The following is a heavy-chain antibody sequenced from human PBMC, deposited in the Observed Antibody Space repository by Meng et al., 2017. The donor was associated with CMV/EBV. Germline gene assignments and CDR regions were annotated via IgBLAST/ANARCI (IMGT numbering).Heavy chain of an antibody. Sequence: ASVKVSCKASGYTFTSYDINWVRQATGQGLEWMGWMNPNSGNTGYAQKFQGRVTMTRNTSISTAYMELSSLRSEDTAVYYCAREGGGDSGWYGRASYYYYYYGMDVWGQGNTVTVSS. V-gene: IGHV1-8*01. J-gene: IGHJ6*02. D-gene: IGHD5-12*01. CDR2: MNPNSGNT. CDR1: GYTFTSYD. CDR3: AREGGGDSGWYGRASYYYYYYGMDV.